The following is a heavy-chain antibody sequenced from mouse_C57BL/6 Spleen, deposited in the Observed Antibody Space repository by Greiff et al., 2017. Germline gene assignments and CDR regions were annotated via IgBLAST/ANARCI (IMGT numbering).Heavy chain of an antibody. Sequence: VQLQQPGAELVMPGASVKLSCKASGYTFTSYWMHWVKQRPGQGLEWIGEIDPSDSYTNYNQKFNGKSTLTVDKSSSTAYMQLSSLTSEDSAVYYCARKAITTVVADYWGQGTTLTVSS. D-gene: IGHD1-1*01. CDR2: IDPSDSYT. CDR3: ARKAITTVVADY. J-gene: IGHJ2*01. V-gene: IGHV1-69*01. CDR1: GYTFTSYW.